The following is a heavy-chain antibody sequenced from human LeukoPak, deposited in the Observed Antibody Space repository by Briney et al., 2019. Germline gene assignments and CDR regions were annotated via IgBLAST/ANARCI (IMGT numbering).Heavy chain of an antibody. Sequence: GGSLRLSCAASGFTFSDYYMSWIRQAPGKGLEWVSAISGSGGSTYYADSVKGRFTISRDNSKNTLYLQMNSLRAEDTAVYYCANSPGSPWAFDIWGQGTMVTVSS. J-gene: IGHJ3*02. CDR1: GFTFSDYY. V-gene: IGHV3-23*01. D-gene: IGHD3-10*01. CDR3: ANSPGSPWAFDI. CDR2: ISGSGGST.